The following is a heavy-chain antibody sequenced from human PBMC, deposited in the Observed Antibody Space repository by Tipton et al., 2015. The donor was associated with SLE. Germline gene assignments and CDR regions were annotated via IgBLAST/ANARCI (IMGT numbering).Heavy chain of an antibody. D-gene: IGHD2-2*01. CDR1: GGSISSYY. CDR3: ARIAIAPAMGEYYFDS. Sequence: TLSLTCTVSGGSISSYYWSWIRQPPGKGLEWIGYLNYNGGATYSPSLKSRVTTSVDASKNQFSLNLNSVTAADTAVYYCARIAIAPAMGEYYFDSWGQGTLVTVSS. V-gene: IGHV4-59*08. J-gene: IGHJ4*02. CDR2: LNYNGGA.